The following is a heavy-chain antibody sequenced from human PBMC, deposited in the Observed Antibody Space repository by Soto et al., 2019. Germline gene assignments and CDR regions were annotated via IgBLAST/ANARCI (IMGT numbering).Heavy chain of an antibody. CDR3: ARYRLSGAERYFDY. CDR2: LPYDGRNK. J-gene: IGHJ4*02. Sequence: GGSLRLSCAASGFTFSNFAMHWVRQAPGKGLEWVAFLPYDGRNKDYADSVKGRFTISRDNSKNTLYLQMNSLTAEDTAVYYCARYRLSGAERYFDYWGPGTLVTVSS. CDR1: GFTFSNFA. D-gene: IGHD3-9*01. V-gene: IGHV3-30*04.